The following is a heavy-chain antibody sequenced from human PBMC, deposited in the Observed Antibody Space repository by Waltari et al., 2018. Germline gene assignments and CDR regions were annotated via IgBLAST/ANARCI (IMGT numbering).Heavy chain of an antibody. D-gene: IGHD3-10*01. V-gene: IGHV3-48*03. CDR2: ISDSGSTT. J-gene: IGHJ5*02. CDR1: GFTLSSYE. CDR3: PTLFGEPSRDT. Sequence: DVQLVASGGGLVQPGGSLRLSCAASGFTLSSYEMTWVRRAPGTGLEWVAYISDSGSTTYYADSVKGRFTISRDNAKNSLFLQINSLRAEDTAVYYCPTLFGEPSRDTWGQGTLVTVSS.